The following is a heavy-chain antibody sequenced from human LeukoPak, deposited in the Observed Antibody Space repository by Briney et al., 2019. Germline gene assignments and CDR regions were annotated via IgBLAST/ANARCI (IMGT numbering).Heavy chain of an antibody. Sequence: PGGSLRLSCAASGFTFSSYSMNWVRQAPGKGLEWVSSISSSSSYIYYADSVKGRFTISRDNAKNSLYLQMNSLRAEDTAVYYCAKAGSSWYYYMDVWGKGTTVTISS. CDR2: ISSSSSYI. CDR3: AKAGSSWYYYMDV. V-gene: IGHV3-21*01. CDR1: GFTFSSYS. D-gene: IGHD6-13*01. J-gene: IGHJ6*03.